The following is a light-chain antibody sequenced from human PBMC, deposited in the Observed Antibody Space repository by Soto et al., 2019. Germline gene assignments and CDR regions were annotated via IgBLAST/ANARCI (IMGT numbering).Light chain of an antibody. CDR2: EVT. Sequence: QSALTQPASVAGSLGQSIIISCTGTSSDIGAYNYVSWFQQHPGKAPKLMIYEVTNRPSGVSNRFSGSKSGNTASLTISGLQAEDEADYYCTSYTSSNTVLFGGGTQLTVL. CDR3: TSYTSSNTVL. CDR1: SSDIGAYNY. J-gene: IGLJ2*01. V-gene: IGLV2-14*01.